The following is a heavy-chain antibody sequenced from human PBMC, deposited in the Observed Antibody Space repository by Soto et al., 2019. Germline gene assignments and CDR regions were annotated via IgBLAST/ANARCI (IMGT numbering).Heavy chain of an antibody. V-gene: IGHV4-59*01. Sequence: SETLSLTCTVSGGSIGSYYWSWIRQPPGKGLEWVGYIYYSGSTNYNTSLKSRVTISVDTSKNQFSLKLSSVTAADTAVYYWARDSNYSFDYWGQGTLVTVSS. CDR2: IYYSGST. D-gene: IGHD3-10*01. CDR3: ARDSNYSFDY. J-gene: IGHJ4*02. CDR1: GGSIGSYY.